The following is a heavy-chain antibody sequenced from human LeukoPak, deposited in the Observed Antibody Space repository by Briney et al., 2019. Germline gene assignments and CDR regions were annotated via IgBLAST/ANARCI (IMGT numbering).Heavy chain of an antibody. CDR3: ARVAGESRDY. V-gene: IGHV3-21*01. CDR2: ITSGSGFK. J-gene: IGHJ4*02. Sequence: AGSLSLSCAASGFTFSSYTMNWVRQAPGQGLEWVTYITSGSGFKFYADSVKGRFTISRDNAKNSLYLQMNSLRAEDTAVYYCARVAGESRDYWGQGTLVTVSS. CDR1: GFTFSSYT.